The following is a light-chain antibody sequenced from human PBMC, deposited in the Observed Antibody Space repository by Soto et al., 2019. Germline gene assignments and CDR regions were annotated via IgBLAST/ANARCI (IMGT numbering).Light chain of an antibody. CDR3: SSYTSSSTQV. Sequence: QSVLTPPASVSGSPGQSMTISCTGTSSDVGGYNYVSWYQQHPGKAPKLMIYEVSNRPSGVSNRFSGSKSGNTASLTISGLQAEDEADYYCSSYTSSSTQVFGTGTKVTVL. CDR2: EVS. V-gene: IGLV2-14*01. J-gene: IGLJ1*01. CDR1: SSDVGGYNY.